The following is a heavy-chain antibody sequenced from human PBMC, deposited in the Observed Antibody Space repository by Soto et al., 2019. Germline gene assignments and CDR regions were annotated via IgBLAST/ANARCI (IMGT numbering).Heavy chain of an antibody. J-gene: IGHJ4*02. CDR1: GFTFDDYA. Sequence: PGGSLRLSCAASGFTFDDYAMHWVRQAPGKGLEWVSGISWNSGSIGYADSVKGRFTISRDNAKNSLYLQMNSLRAEDTAVYFCATDPVAVTGSFIDSWGQGTLVTVSS. CDR2: ISWNSGSI. D-gene: IGHD2-21*02. V-gene: IGHV3-9*01. CDR3: ATDPVAVTGSFIDS.